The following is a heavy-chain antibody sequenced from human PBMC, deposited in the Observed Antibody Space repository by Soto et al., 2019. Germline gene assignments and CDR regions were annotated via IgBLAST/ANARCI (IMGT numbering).Heavy chain of an antibody. J-gene: IGHJ4*02. CDR3: ARDLAAGDH. CDR2: INPASGST. D-gene: IGHD6-13*01. CDR1: GYTFINYG. Sequence: GASVKVSCKASGYTFINYGISWVRQAPGQGLEWLAIINPASGSTNYAQDFQGRVTLTMDTSTTTVYMELSGLRAEDTAIFYCARDLAAGDHWGQGTLVTVSS. V-gene: IGHV1-18*01.